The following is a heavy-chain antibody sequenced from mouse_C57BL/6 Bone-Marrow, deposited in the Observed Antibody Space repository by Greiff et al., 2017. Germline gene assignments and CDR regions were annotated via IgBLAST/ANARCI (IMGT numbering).Heavy chain of an antibody. Sequence: QVQLKQSGPELVKPGASVKLSCKASGYTFTSYDINWVKQRPGQGLEWIGWIYPRDGSTKYNEKFKGKATLTVATSSSTAYMELRSLTSEDSAVYFCARLEFDGSSGDWYFDVWGTGTTVTVSS. D-gene: IGHD1-1*01. V-gene: IGHV1-85*01. J-gene: IGHJ1*03. CDR3: ARLEFDGSSGDWYFDV. CDR2: IYPRDGST. CDR1: GYTFTSYD.